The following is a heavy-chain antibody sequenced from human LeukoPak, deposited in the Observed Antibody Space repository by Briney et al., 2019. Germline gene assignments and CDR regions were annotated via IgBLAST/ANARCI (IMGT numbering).Heavy chain of an antibody. V-gene: IGHV4-59*01. CDR2: IYYSGST. Sequence: SETLSLTCTVSGGSISSYYWSWIRQPPGKGLEWIGYIYYSGSTNYNPSLKSRVTISIDTSKNQFSLKLSSVTAADTAVYYYARMGAAATSDSWGQGTLVTVSS. CDR1: GGSISSYY. J-gene: IGHJ4*02. D-gene: IGHD6-13*01. CDR3: ARMGAAATSDS.